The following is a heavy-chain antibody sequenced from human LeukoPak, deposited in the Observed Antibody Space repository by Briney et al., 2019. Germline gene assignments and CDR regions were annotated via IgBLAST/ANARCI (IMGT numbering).Heavy chain of an antibody. CDR2: INHSGST. J-gene: IGHJ5*02. V-gene: IGHV4-34*01. CDR1: GGSFSGYY. CDR3: ARVVAAPRKTNWFDP. D-gene: IGHD2-15*01. Sequence: SETLSLTCAVYGGSFSGYYWSWIRQPPGKGLEWIGEINHSGSTNYNPSLKSRVTISVDTSKNQFSLKLSSVTAAGTAVYYCARVVAAPRKTNWFDPWGQGTLVTVSS.